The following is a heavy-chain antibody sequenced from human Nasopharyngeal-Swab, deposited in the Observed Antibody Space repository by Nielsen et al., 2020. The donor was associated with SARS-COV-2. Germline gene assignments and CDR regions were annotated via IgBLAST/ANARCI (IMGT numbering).Heavy chain of an antibody. V-gene: IGHV3-21*01. Sequence: GGSLRLSCAASGFTFSSYSMNWVRQAPGKGLEWVSSISSSSSYIYYADSVKGRFTISRDNAKNSLYLQMNSLRAEDTAVYYCARDLSYYYDSSGYYYVFDYWGQGTLDTVSS. CDR1: GFTFSSYS. J-gene: IGHJ4*02. D-gene: IGHD3-22*01. CDR3: ARDLSYYYDSSGYYYVFDY. CDR2: ISSSSSYI.